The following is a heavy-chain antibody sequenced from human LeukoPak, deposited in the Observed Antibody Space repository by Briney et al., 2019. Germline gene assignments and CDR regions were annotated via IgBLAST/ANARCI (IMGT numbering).Heavy chain of an antibody. Sequence: SQTLSLTCTVSGGSISDSYWSWIRQPPGKGLEWIGYAYYSGHTNYNSSLKSRVTMSLDTSKSQFSLRLSSVTAADTAVYFCARHPFATPFDYWGPGTLVTVSS. V-gene: IGHV4-59*08. CDR2: AYYSGHT. CDR3: ARHPFATPFDY. D-gene: IGHD2-15*01. J-gene: IGHJ4*02. CDR1: GGSISDSY.